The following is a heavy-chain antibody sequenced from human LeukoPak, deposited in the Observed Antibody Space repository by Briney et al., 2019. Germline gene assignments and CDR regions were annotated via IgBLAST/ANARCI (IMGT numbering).Heavy chain of an antibody. CDR3: AKLPYYYDSSGYFINDAFDI. J-gene: IGHJ3*02. D-gene: IGHD3-22*01. CDR1: GFTFSSYG. V-gene: IGHV3-30*02. Sequence: PGGSLRLSCAASGFTFSSYGMHWVRQAPGKGLEWVAFIRYDGSNKYYADSVKGRITISRDNSKNTLYLQMNSLRAEDTAVYYCAKLPYYYDSSGYFINDAFDIWGQGTMVTVSS. CDR2: IRYDGSNK.